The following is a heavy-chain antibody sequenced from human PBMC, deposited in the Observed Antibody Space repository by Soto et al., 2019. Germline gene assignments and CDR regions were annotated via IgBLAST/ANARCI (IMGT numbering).Heavy chain of an antibody. CDR2: MSPNSGNT. CDR3: ARDYGGNSGWFDP. CDR1: GYTFTSYD. J-gene: IGHJ5*02. Sequence: QVQLVQSGAEVKRPGASVKVSGKASGYTFTSYDLNWVRQATGQGLEWIGWMSPNSGNTGYAQKFQGRVTMTTNTAMSTAYMELSSLTSEDTAVYYCARDYGGNSGWFDPWGQGTLVTVSS. V-gene: IGHV1-8*01. D-gene: IGHD4-17*01.